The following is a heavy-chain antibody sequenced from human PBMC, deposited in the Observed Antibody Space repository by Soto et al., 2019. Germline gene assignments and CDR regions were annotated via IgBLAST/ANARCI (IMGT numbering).Heavy chain of an antibody. D-gene: IGHD5-12*01. CDR2: ISGSGGST. CDR1: GFTFNSYA. J-gene: IGHJ6*02. V-gene: IGHV3-23*01. CDR3: AKDAGRGMGYHR. Sequence: VGSLRLSCSASGFTFNSYAMSWVRPAPGKGLEWVSAISGSGGSTYYADSVKGRFTISRDNSKNTLYLQMNSLRAEDTAVYYCAKDAGRGMGYHRWGQGTTVTVSS.